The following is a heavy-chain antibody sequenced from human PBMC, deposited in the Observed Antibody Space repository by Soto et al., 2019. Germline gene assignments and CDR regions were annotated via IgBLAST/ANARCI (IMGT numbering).Heavy chain of an antibody. D-gene: IGHD2-2*02. CDR1: GFTFSSYA. J-gene: IGHJ4*02. V-gene: IGHV3-23*01. CDR2: ISGSGDNT. CDR3: TKVGGTSLPPIPVDY. Sequence: EVQLLESGGGLVQPGGSLRLSCAASGFTFSSYAMNWVRQAPGKGLEWVSTISGSGDNTYYADSVKGRFTISRDNSKNTLYLQMNSLRVEDTALYYCTKVGGTSLPPIPVDYWGQGTQVTVSS.